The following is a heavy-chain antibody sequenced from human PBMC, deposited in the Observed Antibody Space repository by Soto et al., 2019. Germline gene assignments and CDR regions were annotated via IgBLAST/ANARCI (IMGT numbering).Heavy chain of an antibody. V-gene: IGHV3-74*01. J-gene: IGHJ5*02. D-gene: IGHD2-21*02. CDR1: VFNYSNHW. CDR3: ARESGDWPLNWFDP. Sequence: ESLRLSYACAVFNYSNHWMHFVRQRPAEGLVWVSRITSDGKSKAYAESVKGRFAISRDNAKNTLYLQMNGLTAEDTAVYYCARESGDWPLNWFDPWGQGTLVTVSS. CDR2: ITSDGKSK.